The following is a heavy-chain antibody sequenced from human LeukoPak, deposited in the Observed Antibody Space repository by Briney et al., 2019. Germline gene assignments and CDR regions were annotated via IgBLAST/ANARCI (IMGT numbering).Heavy chain of an antibody. CDR3: ARHVWLQPFYY. J-gene: IGHJ4*01. CDR2: IYYSGST. Sequence: PSGTLSLTCSVTGCIKHRYYWSWLRQSPGKGLEGIGYIYYSGSTYYNLSIKSRVTISVDTSKNQFSLRLSSTTAADTAMYFCARHVWLQPFYYWGQGTLVTVSS. V-gene: IGHV4-59*08. D-gene: IGHD3-9*01. CDR1: GCIKHRYY.